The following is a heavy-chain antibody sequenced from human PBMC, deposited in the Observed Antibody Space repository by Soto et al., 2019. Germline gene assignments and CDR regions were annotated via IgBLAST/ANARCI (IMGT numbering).Heavy chain of an antibody. Sequence: SETLSLTCTVSGGSISSYYWSWIRQPPGKGLEWIGYIYYSGSTNYNPSLKSRVTISVDTSKNQFSLKLSSVTAADTAVYYCARGGSSAWYNWFDPWGQGTPVTVSS. V-gene: IGHV4-59*01. J-gene: IGHJ5*02. CDR2: IYYSGST. CDR1: GGSISSYY. D-gene: IGHD6-19*01. CDR3: ARGGSSAWYNWFDP.